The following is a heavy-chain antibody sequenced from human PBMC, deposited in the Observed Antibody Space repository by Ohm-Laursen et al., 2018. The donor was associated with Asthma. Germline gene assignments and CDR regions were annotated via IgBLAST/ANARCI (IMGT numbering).Heavy chain of an antibody. V-gene: IGHV3-33*01. CDR2: IWYDGSNK. CDR1: GFTFSSYG. Sequence: RSLRLSCAASGFTFSSYGMHWVRQAPGKGLEWVAVIWYDGSNKYYADSVKGRFTISKDNSKNTLYLQMNSLRAEDTPVYYCARARSGSSYDYLGQGTLVTVSS. D-gene: IGHD1-26*01. J-gene: IGHJ4*02. CDR3: ARARSGSSYDY.